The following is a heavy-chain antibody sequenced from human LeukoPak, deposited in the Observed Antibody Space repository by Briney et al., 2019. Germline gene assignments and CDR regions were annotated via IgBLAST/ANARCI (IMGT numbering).Heavy chain of an antibody. V-gene: IGHV1-46*01. J-gene: IGHJ3*02. CDR2: INPSGGST. D-gene: IGHD2-2*01. CDR3: ASYCSSTSCYLDAFDI. CDR1: GYTFTSHY. Sequence: GASVKVSCKASGYTFTSHYMHWVRQAPGQGLEWMGIINPSGGSTSYAQKFQGRVTMTRDMSTSTVYMELSSLRSEDTAVYYCASYCSSTSCYLDAFDIWGQGTMVTVSS.